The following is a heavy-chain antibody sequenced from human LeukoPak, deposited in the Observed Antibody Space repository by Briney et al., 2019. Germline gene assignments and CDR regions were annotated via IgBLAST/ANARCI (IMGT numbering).Heavy chain of an antibody. CDR3: TRVFSSKNCFDT. D-gene: IGHD2/OR15-2a*01. Sequence: SETLSLTCTVFGGSITTYSWSWIRQPAGRGLEWIGRFYSIGSTDYNPSLKSRVTISVDTSKNQFSLKLTSVTAADTAIYYCTRVFSSKNCFDTWGQGTLGTVSS. CDR2: FYSIGST. J-gene: IGHJ5*02. CDR1: GGSITTYS. V-gene: IGHV4-4*07.